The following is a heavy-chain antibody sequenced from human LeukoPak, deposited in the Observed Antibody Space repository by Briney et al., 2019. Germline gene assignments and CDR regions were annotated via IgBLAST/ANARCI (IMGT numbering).Heavy chain of an antibody. CDR3: ATTHYYDSSGTTWGY. CDR1: GGSISSSSYY. J-gene: IGHJ4*02. CDR2: IYYSGST. D-gene: IGHD3-22*01. Sequence: TSETLSLTCTVSGGSISSSSYYWGWIRQPPGKGLEWIGSIYYSGSTYYNPSLKSRVTISVDTSKNQFSLKLSSVTAADTAVYYCATTHYYDSSGTTWGYWGQGTLVTVSS. V-gene: IGHV4-39*01.